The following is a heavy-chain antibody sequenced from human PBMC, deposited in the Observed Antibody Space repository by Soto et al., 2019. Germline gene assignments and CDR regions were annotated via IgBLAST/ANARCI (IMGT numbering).Heavy chain of an antibody. J-gene: IGHJ3*02. V-gene: IGHV3-23*01. CDR2: ISGSSSST. D-gene: IGHD3-3*01. CDR3: ALGDFWSGYYMGDAFDI. CDR1: GVTFRSYS. Sequence: WGSLRLSCAASGVTFRSYSITWVRQAPGKGLEWVSSISGSSSSTYYADSVKGRFTISRDNSKNTLYLQMNSLRAEDTAVYYCALGDFWSGYYMGDAFDIWGQGTMVTVSS.